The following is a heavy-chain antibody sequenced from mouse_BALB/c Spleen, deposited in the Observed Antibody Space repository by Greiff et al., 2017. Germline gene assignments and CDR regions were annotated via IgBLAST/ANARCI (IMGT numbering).Heavy chain of an antibody. CDR2: IYPGDGST. CDR3: ARRGGYGAMDY. CDR1: GYTFTSYD. D-gene: IGHD1-2*01. Sequence: QVQLQQPGAELVKPGALVKISCKASGYTFTSYDINWVKQRPGQGLEWIGWIYPGDGSTKYNEKFKGKATLTADKSSSTAYMQLSSLTSENSAVYFCARRGGYGAMDYWGQGTSVTVSS. V-gene: IGHV1S56*01. J-gene: IGHJ4*01.